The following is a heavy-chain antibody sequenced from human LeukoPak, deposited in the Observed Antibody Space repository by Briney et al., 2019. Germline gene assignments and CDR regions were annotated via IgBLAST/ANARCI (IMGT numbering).Heavy chain of an antibody. V-gene: IGHV3-21*01. CDR1: GFIFSTYN. D-gene: IGHD1-1*01. CDR3: AGNVQLERAFDY. J-gene: IGHJ4*02. Sequence: PGGSLRLSCAASGFIFSTYNMAWVRQAPGKGLEWVSSITSRSSYIYYVDSVKGRFTISRDNAKNSLYLQMNSLRAEDTAVYYCAGNVQLERAFDYWGQGTLVTVSS. CDR2: ITSRSSYI.